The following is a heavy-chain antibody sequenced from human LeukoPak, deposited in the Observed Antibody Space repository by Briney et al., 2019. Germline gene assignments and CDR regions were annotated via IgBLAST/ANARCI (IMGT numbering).Heavy chain of an antibody. D-gene: IGHD2-15*01. J-gene: IGHJ4*02. CDR1: GYTFTGYY. V-gene: IGHV1-2*02. CDR3: ARDYCSGGSCYGWLNY. CDR2: INPNSGGT. Sequence: ASVKVSCKASGYTFTGYYMHWVRQAPGQGLEWMVWINPNSGGTNYAQKFQGRVTMTRDTSISTAYMELSRLRSDDTAVYYCARDYCSGGSCYGWLNYWGQGTLVTVSS.